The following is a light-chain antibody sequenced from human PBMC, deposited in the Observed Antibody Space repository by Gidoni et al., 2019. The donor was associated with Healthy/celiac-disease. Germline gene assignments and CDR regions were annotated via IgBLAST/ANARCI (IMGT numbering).Light chain of an antibody. CDR1: QSISSW. CDR3: QQYNSYST. Sequence: DIQMTQSHSTLSASVGDRVTITCRASQSISSWLAWYQQKPGKAPKLLIYDASSLESGVPSRFSGSGSGTEFTLTISGLQPDDFATYYCQQYNSYSTFGQGTKLEIK. J-gene: IGKJ2*01. V-gene: IGKV1-5*01. CDR2: DAS.